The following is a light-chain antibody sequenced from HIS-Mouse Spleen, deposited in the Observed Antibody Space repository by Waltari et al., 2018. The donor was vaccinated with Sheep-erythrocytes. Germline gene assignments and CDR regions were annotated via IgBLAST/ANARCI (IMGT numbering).Light chain of an antibody. CDR1: SSDFGSYNL. Sequence: QSALTPPASVSVSPGQSITISCTGTSSDFGSYNLLPWYQQHPGKAPKLMIYEGSKRPSGVSNRFSGSKSGNTASLTISGLQAEDEADYYCCSYAGSSTPWVFGGGTKLTVL. J-gene: IGLJ3*02. V-gene: IGLV2-23*01. CDR3: CSYAGSSTPWV. CDR2: EGS.